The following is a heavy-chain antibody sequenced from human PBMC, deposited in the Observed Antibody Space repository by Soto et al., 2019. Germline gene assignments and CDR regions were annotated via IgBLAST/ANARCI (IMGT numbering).Heavy chain of an antibody. CDR1: GFTFSSYA. Sequence: GGSLRLSCAASGFTFSSYAMHWVRQAPGKGLEWVAVISYDGSNKYYADSVKGRFTISRDNSKNTLYLQMNSLRAEDTAVYYCARAGGSYSLGIVGCVCYWGQGTLVTVSS. CDR2: ISYDGSNK. D-gene: IGHD1-26*01. CDR3: ARAGGSYSLGIVGCVCY. J-gene: IGHJ4*02. V-gene: IGHV3-30-3*01.